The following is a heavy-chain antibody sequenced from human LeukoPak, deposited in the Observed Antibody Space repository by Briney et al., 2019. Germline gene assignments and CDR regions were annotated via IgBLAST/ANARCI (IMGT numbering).Heavy chain of an antibody. V-gene: IGHV3-66*01. J-gene: IGHJ4*02. D-gene: IGHD1-7*01. CDR1: GLTVFTNY. CDR3: ARDWGNWNYDY. CDR2: ISSGGST. Sequence: GGSLRLSCTASGLTVFTNYMSWVRQAPGKGLEWVSLISSGGSTYYAGSVRDRFTISRDNSKNTLYLQMNNLRAEDTAVYYCARDWGNWNYDYWGQGTLVTVSS.